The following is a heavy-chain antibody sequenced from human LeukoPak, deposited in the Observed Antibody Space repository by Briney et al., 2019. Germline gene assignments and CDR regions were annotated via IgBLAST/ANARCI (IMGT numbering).Heavy chain of an antibody. CDR1: GFTLSNYD. CDR3: AREYVLAVAGTNYYYGMDV. D-gene: IGHD6-19*01. J-gene: IGHJ6*02. CDR2: IGTAGDT. V-gene: IGHV3-13*01. Sequence: GGSLRLSCAASGFTLSNYDMPWVRQRPGKGLEWVSIIGTAGDTYYADSVKGRFTISRESAMNSLYLQMNSLRGGDTAVYYCAREYVLAVAGTNYYYGMDVWGQGTAVTVSS.